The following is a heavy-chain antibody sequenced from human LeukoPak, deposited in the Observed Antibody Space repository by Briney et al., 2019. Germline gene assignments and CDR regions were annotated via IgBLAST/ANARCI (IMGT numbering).Heavy chain of an antibody. V-gene: IGHV3-7*03. D-gene: IGHD3-16*01. CDR1: GFTFSSHS. CDR2: INHNGNVN. J-gene: IGHJ6*02. CDR3: ARGGGLDV. Sequence: GGSLRLSCAASGFTFSSHSMTWVRQAPGKGLEWVASINHNGNVNYYVDSVKGRFTISRDNAKNSLYLQMSNLRAEDTAVYFCARGGGLDVWGQGATVTVSS.